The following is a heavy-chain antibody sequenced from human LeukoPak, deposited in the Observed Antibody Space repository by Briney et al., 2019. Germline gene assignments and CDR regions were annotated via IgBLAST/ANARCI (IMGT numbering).Heavy chain of an antibody. CDR3: AKDQRQLWLQFFFDY. D-gene: IGHD5-18*01. CDR1: GFTFSSYG. V-gene: IGHV3-30*18. Sequence: PGGSLRLSCAASGFTFSSYGMLWVRQAPGKGLEWVAVISYDGSNKYYADSVKGRFTISRDNSKNTLYLQMNSLRAEDTAVYYCAKDQRQLWLQFFFDYWGQGTLVTVSS. CDR2: ISYDGSNK. J-gene: IGHJ4*02.